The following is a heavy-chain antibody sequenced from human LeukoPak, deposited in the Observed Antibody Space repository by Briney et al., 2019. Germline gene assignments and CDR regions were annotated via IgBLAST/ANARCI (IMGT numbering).Heavy chain of an antibody. J-gene: IGHJ6*02. CDR3: ARHEGTIFRPHYYYYGMDV. Sequence: ASVKVSCKASGYTFTGYYMHWVRQAPGQGLEWMGIINPSGGSTSYAQKFQGRVTMTRDTSTSTVYMELSSLRSEDTAVYYCARHEGTIFRPHYYYYGMDVWGQGTTVTVSS. CDR1: GYTFTGYY. V-gene: IGHV1-46*01. CDR2: INPSGGST. D-gene: IGHD3-3*01.